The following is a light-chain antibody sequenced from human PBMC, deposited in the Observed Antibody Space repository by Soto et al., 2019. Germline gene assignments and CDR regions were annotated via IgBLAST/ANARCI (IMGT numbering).Light chain of an antibody. J-gene: IGLJ2*01. CDR1: SSDVGGYNY. V-gene: IGLV2-14*01. CDR3: ISYTSTSSPVI. Sequence: QSALTQPASVSGSPGQSITISCTGTSSDVGGYNYVSWYQQHPGKVPKLIIYEVTNRPSGVSNRFSGSKSGNRASLTISGLQAEDEADYYCISYTSTSSPVICGGGTTLPVL. CDR2: EVT.